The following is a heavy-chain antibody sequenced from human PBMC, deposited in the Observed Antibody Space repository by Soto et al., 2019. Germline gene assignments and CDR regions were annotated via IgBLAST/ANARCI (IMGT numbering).Heavy chain of an antibody. V-gene: IGHV4-34*01. D-gene: IGHD3-10*01. CDR2: ITPSAST. CDR1: AGTSRPYY. CDR3: ARGLRASFGVRLSYTYYGMDV. J-gene: IGHJ6*02. Sequence: PETLSVTCALSAGTSRPYYWRWSRQPPGKGLECIGEITPSASTNYHPSLKSPVTLSVDASRNQFSLSLTSVTAADTAVYYCARGLRASFGVRLSYTYYGMDVWGQGTTVT.